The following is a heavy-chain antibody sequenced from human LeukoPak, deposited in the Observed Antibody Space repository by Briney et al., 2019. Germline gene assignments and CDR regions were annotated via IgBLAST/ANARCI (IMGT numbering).Heavy chain of an antibody. V-gene: IGHV3-11*04. CDR2: ISSSGSTI. CDR1: RFTFSDYY. D-gene: IGHD3-3*01. CDR3: ARDGADYDFWSGYYKYRHFDY. J-gene: IGHJ4*02. Sequence: PGGSLRLSCAASRFTFSDYYMSWIRQAPGKGLEWVSYISSSGSTIYYADSVKGRFTISRDNAKNSLYLQMNSLRAEDTAVYYCARDGADYDFWSGYYKYRHFDYWGQGTLVTVSS.